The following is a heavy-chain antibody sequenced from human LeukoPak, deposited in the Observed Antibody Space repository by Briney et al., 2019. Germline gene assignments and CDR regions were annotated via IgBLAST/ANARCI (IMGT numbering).Heavy chain of an antibody. V-gene: IGHV3-7*01. J-gene: IGHJ3*02. CDR3: VSDWDNGALDI. D-gene: IGHD1-14*01. CDR1: GFHISNYW. CDR2: IKQDGSEK. Sequence: PGGSLRLSCAASGFHISNYWMNWVRRTPGKGLEWVATIKQDGSEKGYVDSVKGRFSVSRDNAKNLLDLEMNSLRAEDTAVYYCVSDWDNGALDIWGRGTMVTVSS.